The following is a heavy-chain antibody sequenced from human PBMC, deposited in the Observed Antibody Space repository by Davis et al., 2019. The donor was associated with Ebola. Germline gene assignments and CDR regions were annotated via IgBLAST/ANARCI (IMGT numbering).Heavy chain of an antibody. CDR3: AKDQYNYDTWSAFDI. D-gene: IGHD5-18*01. J-gene: IGHJ3*02. Sequence: GGSLRLSCAASGFTFSNYAMSWVRQAPGKGLEWVSGISKSGDNTYYADSVKGRFTISRDNSKNTLYLQMNSLGADDTAVYYCAKDQYNYDTWSAFDIWGQGTMVTVSS. V-gene: IGHV3-23*01. CDR1: GFTFSNYA. CDR2: ISKSGDNT.